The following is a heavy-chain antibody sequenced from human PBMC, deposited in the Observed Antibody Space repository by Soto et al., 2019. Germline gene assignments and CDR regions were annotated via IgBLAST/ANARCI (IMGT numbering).Heavy chain of an antibody. D-gene: IGHD5-18*01. V-gene: IGHV4-59*02. J-gene: IGHJ6*02. CDR1: GGSVTSHH. CDR2: TSYSGST. CDR3: ARDGDTAMVNSAYYYGMDV. Sequence: SETLSLTCFVSGGSVTSHHWSWIRQFPGQGLEWIAYTSYSGSTNYNPSLKSRVTISVDTSKNQFSLKLSSVTAADTAVYYCARDGDTAMVNSAYYYGMDVWGQGTTVTVSS.